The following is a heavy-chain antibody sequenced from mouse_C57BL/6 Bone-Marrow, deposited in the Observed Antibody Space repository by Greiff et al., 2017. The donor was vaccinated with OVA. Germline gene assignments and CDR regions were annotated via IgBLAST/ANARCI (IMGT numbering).Heavy chain of an antibody. J-gene: IGHJ3*01. V-gene: IGHV1-62-2*01. Sequence: QVQLKESGAELVKPGASVKLSCKASGYTFTEYTIHWVKQRSGQGLEWIGWFYPGSGSIKYNEKFKDKGTLTADKSSSTVYMQLSILTSEDSAVYFCARHEVNCDLAWFAYWGQGTLVTVSA. CDR1: GYTFTEYT. CDR2: FYPGSGSI. D-gene: IGHD4-1*01. CDR3: ARHEVNCDLAWFAY.